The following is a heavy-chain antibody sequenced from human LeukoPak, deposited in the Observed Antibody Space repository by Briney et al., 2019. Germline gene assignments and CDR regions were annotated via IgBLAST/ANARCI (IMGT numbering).Heavy chain of an antibody. D-gene: IGHD3-3*01. CDR1: GGSFSGYY. CDR2: INHSGST. J-gene: IGHJ5*02. V-gene: IGHV4-34*01. CDR3: AREGYDFWSGSKRNWFDP. Sequence: SETLSLTCAVCGGSFSGYYWSWIRQPPGKGLEWIGEINHSGSTNYNPSLKSRVTVSVDTSKNQFSLKLSSVTAADTAVYYCAREGYDFWSGSKRNWFDPWGQGTLVTVSS.